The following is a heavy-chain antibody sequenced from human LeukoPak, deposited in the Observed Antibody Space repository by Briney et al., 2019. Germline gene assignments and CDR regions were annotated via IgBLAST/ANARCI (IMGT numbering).Heavy chain of an antibody. CDR3: ARGGGLDV. D-gene: IGHD3-16*01. CDR1: GFTFSSYW. CDR2: INHNGNVD. J-gene: IGHJ6*02. V-gene: IGHV3-7*03. Sequence: GSLRLSCAASGFTFSSYWMNWARQAPGKGLEWVASINHNGNVDYYVDSVKGRFTISRDNAKNSLYLQMSNLRAEDTAVYFCARGGGLDVWGQGATVTVSS.